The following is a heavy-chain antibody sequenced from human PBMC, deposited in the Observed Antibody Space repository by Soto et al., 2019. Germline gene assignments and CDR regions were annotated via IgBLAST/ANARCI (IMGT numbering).Heavy chain of an antibody. CDR1: GFTFSSYW. CDR2: IKQDGSEK. D-gene: IGHD2-21*01. Sequence: GGSLGLSCAASGFTFSSYWMSWVRQAPGKGLEWLANIKQDGSEKYYVVSVKGPFTISRYHVKNSLYLQMISLRDEDMVVHFCVLLGLHYVFDIWVQVTMVTV. V-gene: IGHV3-7*01. CDR3: VLLGLHYVFDI. J-gene: IGHJ3*02.